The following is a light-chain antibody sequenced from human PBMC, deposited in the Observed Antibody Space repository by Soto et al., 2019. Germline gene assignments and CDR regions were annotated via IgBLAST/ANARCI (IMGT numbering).Light chain of an antibody. V-gene: IGKV1-5*01. CDR1: QSITNL. J-gene: IGKJ1*01. CDR2: DVS. Sequence: IQMTQSPSSLSASVGDRVTITCRASQSITNLLAWYQQKPGKAPKLLIYDVSSLESGVPSRFSGSGSGTEFTLTISSLQPDDFASYYCQQYDSYWMFGQGTKVDI. CDR3: QQYDSYWM.